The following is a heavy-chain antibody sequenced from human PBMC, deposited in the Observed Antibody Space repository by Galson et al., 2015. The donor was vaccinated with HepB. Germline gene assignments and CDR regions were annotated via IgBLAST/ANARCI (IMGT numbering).Heavy chain of an antibody. V-gene: IGHV3-53*04. CDR1: GFTVSSNY. D-gene: IGHD3-10*01. J-gene: IGHJ4*02. CDR3: ARVIKGFGEAYFDY. Sequence: SLRLSCAASGFTVSSNYMSWVRQAPGKGLEWVSVIYSGGSTYYADSVKGRFTISRHNSKNTLYLQMNSLRAEDTAVYYCARVIKGFGEAYFDYWGQGTLVTVSS. CDR2: IYSGGST.